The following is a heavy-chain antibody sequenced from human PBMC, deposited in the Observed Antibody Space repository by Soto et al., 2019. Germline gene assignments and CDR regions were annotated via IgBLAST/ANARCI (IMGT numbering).Heavy chain of an antibody. V-gene: IGHV4-39*01. CDR3: ASFHGDYVAIDY. Sequence: SETLSLTCTVSGGSISSSSYYWGWIRQPPGKGLEWIGSIYYSGSTYYNPSLKSRVTISVDTSKNQFSLKPRSVTAADTAVYYCASFHGDYVAIDYWGQGTLVTVSS. CDR2: IYYSGST. J-gene: IGHJ4*02. CDR1: GGSISSSSYY. D-gene: IGHD4-17*01.